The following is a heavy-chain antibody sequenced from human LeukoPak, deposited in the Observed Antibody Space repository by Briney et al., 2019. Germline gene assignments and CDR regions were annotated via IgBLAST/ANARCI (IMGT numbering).Heavy chain of an antibody. CDR3: ARHVRGHDYVWGSYPSPFAY. Sequence: SETLSLTCTVSGGSISSSSYYWGWIRQPPGKGLEWIGSIYYSGSTYCNPSLKSRVTMSVDTSKNQFSLRLSSVTAADTAVYYCARHVRGHDYVWGSYPSPFAYWGQGTLVTVSS. V-gene: IGHV4-39*01. CDR2: IYYSGST. CDR1: GGSISSSSYY. D-gene: IGHD3-16*02. J-gene: IGHJ4*02.